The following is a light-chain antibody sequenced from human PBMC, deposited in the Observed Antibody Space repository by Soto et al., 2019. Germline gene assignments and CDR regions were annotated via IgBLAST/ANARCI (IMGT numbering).Light chain of an antibody. CDR2: LGS. CDR3: MQALQTPWT. Sequence: DIVMIQSPLSLPVTPGEPASISCRSSQSLLHSNGYNYLDWYLQKPGQSPQLLIYLGSNRASGVPDRFSGSGSGTDFTLKISRVEAEYVGVYYCMQALQTPWTFGQGTKVEIK. J-gene: IGKJ1*01. CDR1: QSLLHSNGYNY. V-gene: IGKV2-28*01.